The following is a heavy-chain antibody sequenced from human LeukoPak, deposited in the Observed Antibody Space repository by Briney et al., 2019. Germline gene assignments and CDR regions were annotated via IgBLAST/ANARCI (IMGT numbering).Heavy chain of an antibody. Sequence: SETLSLTCTVSGDFITAYYWSWIRQPPGKGLEWLGYVYYTGSTEYNPSLRSRVTISLEMSRHQFSLNLTSVTAADTAVYYCASNTGTVFDYWGQGALVTVSS. CDR3: ASNTGTVFDY. D-gene: IGHD7-27*01. J-gene: IGHJ4*02. CDR2: VYYTGST. V-gene: IGHV4-59*01. CDR1: GDFITAYY.